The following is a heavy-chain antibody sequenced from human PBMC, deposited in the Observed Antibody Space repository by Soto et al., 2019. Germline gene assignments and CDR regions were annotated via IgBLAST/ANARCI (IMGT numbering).Heavy chain of an antibody. V-gene: IGHV4-30-4*01. Sequence: SETLSLTCTVSGGSISSGDYYWSWIRQPPGKGLEWIGYIYYSGSTYYNPSLKSRVTISVDTSKNQFSLKLSSVTAADTAVYYCARHGISKTRDLNWFDPWGQGTLVTVSS. CDR2: IYYSGST. D-gene: IGHD1-1*01. J-gene: IGHJ5*02. CDR1: GGSISSGDYY. CDR3: ARHGISKTRDLNWFDP.